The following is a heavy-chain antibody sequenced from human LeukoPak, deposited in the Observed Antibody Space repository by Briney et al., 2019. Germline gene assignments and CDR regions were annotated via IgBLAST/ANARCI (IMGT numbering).Heavy chain of an antibody. V-gene: IGHV3-30*04. Sequence: GGSLRLSCAASGFTFSSYAMHWVRQAPGKGLEWVAVISYDGSNKYYADSVKGRFTISRDNSKNTLYLQMNSLRAEDTAVYYCARESYSSGWYGAGQGYFDYWGQGTLATVSS. D-gene: IGHD6-19*01. J-gene: IGHJ4*02. CDR3: ARESYSSGWYGAGQGYFDY. CDR2: ISYDGSNK. CDR1: GFTFSSYA.